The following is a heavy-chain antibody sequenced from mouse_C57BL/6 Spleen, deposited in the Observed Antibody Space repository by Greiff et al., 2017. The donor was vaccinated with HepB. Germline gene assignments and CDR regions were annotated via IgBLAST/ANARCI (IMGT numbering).Heavy chain of an antibody. CDR3: ARPYYSNYESAMDY. J-gene: IGHJ4*01. CDR1: GYTFTSYW. D-gene: IGHD2-5*01. CDR2: IYPGSGST. Sequence: QVQLQQPGAELVKPGASVKMSCKASGYTFTSYWITWVKQRPGQGLEWIGDIYPGSGSTNYNEKFKSKATLTVDTSSSTAYMQLSSLTSEDSAVYYCARPYYSNYESAMDYWGQGTSVPVSS. V-gene: IGHV1-55*01.